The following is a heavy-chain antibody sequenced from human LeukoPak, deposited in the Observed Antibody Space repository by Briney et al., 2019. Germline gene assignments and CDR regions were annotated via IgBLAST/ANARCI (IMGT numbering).Heavy chain of an antibody. Sequence: SETLSLTCAVYGGSFSGYYWSWIRQPPGKRLEWIGEINHSGSTNYNPSLKSRVTISVDTSKSQFSLKLSSVTAADTAVYYCARGRSGYYGSGSYYAYWGQGTLVTVSS. CDR1: GGSFSGYY. J-gene: IGHJ4*02. CDR2: INHSGST. D-gene: IGHD3-10*01. V-gene: IGHV4-34*01. CDR3: ARGRSGYYGSGSYYAY.